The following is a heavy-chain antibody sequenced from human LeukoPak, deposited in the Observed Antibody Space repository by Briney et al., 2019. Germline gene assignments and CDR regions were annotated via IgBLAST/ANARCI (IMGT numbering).Heavy chain of an antibody. Sequence: SETLSLTCTVSGGSISSGNYYWGWLRQPPGEGLQWIGSVYYSGTTYYDMSLKSRVTISVDTSKNQFSLKMSSGTAADTAVYYCARLLNGGRPGGAWFDNWGQGTLVTVSS. D-gene: IGHD4-23*01. CDR3: ARLLNGGRPGGAWFDN. CDR1: GGSISSGNYY. CDR2: VYYSGTT. J-gene: IGHJ5*02. V-gene: IGHV4-39*01.